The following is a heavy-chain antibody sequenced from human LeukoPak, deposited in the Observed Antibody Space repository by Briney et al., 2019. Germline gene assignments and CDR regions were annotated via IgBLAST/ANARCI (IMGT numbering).Heavy chain of an antibody. CDR1: GGTFSSYA. D-gene: IGHD3-22*01. J-gene: IGHJ3*02. V-gene: IGHV1-69*13. Sequence: SVKVSCKASGGTFSSYALSWVRQAPGQGLEWMGGIIPIFGTKNYAQTFQGRVTITADESTTTAYMELSSLRSEDTAVYYCARRRSYYDSSGYTFDIWGQGTMVTVSS. CDR3: ARRRSYYDSSGYTFDI. CDR2: IIPIFGTK.